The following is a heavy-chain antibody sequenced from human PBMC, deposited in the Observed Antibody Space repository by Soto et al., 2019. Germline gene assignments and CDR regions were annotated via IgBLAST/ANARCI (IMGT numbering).Heavy chain of an antibody. J-gene: IGHJ6*03. V-gene: IGHV3-48*01. Sequence: GGSLRLSCAASGFTSSSYSMNWVRQAPGKGLEWVSYISSSSSTIYYADSVKGRFTISRDNAKNSLYLQMNGLRAEDTAVYYCARGFGTPAAMLEYYYYYMDVWGKGTTVTVSS. CDR1: GFTSSSYS. D-gene: IGHD2-2*01. CDR2: ISSSSSTI. CDR3: ARGFGTPAAMLEYYYYYMDV.